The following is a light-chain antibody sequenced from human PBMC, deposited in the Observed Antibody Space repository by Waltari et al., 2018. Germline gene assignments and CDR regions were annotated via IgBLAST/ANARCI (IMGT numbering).Light chain of an antibody. V-gene: IGLV2-11*01. CDR3: CSYAGSYSRV. CDR1: SSDVGRYNY. Sequence: QSALTQPRSVSGSPGQSVTISCPGTSSDVGRYNYVPWYQQHPGKPPKLRIYDVSNRPSGVPDRFSGSKSGNTASLTISGLQAEDEADYYCCSYAGSYSRVFGGGTQLTVL. CDR2: DVS. J-gene: IGLJ3*02.